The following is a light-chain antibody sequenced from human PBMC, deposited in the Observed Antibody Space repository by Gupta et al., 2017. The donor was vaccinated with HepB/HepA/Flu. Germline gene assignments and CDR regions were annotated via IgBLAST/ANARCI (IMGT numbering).Light chain of an antibody. CDR1: QSISSY. CDR3: QQRSHWLFT. V-gene: IGKV3-11*01. CDR2: DAS. J-gene: IGKJ3*01. Sequence: EIVLTQSPATLSLSPGERATLSCRASQSISSYLAWYQQKPGQAPRLLIYDASNRATGIPARFSGSGSGTDFTLTISSLEPEDFAVYYCQQRSHWLFTFGHGTKVDVK.